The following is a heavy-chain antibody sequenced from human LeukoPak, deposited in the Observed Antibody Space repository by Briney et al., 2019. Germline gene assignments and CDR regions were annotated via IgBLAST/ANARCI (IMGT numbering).Heavy chain of an antibody. D-gene: IGHD3-22*01. CDR1: GGTFSSYA. CDR2: IIPILGIA. CDR3: ARARDYYDSSGYYTY. Sequence: GASVKVSCKAPGGTFSSYAISWVRQAPGQGLEWMGRIIPILGIANYAQKFQGRVTITADKSTSTAYMELSSLRSEDTAVYYCARARDYYDSSGYYTYWGQGTLVTVSS. V-gene: IGHV1-69*04. J-gene: IGHJ4*02.